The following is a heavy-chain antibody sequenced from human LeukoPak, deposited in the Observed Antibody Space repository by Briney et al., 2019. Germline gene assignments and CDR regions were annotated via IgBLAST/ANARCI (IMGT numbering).Heavy chain of an antibody. J-gene: IGHJ3*02. CDR1: GFTFSSYW. Sequence: PGGSLRLSWAASGFTFSSYWMHWVRQAPGKGLVWVSRINSDGSSTSYADSVKGRFTISRDNAKNTLYLQMNSLRAEDTAVYYCARRNRQDAFDIWGQGTMVTVSS. CDR3: ARRNRQDAFDI. V-gene: IGHV3-74*01. CDR2: INSDGSST.